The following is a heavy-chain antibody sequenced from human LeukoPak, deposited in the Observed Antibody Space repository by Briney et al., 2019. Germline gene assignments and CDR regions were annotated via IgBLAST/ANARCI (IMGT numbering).Heavy chain of an antibody. V-gene: IGHV3-7*01. J-gene: IGHJ4*02. CDR2: IKQDGSEK. D-gene: IGHD2-21*02. CDR3: ARVRYCGGDCYSGYFDY. CDR1: GFTFSSYW. Sequence: GGSLRLSCAASGFTFSSYWMSWVRQAPGKGLEGVANIKQDGSEKYYVDSVKGRFTISRDNAKNSLYLQMNSLRAEDTAVYYCARVRYCGGDCYSGYFDYWGQGTLVTVSS.